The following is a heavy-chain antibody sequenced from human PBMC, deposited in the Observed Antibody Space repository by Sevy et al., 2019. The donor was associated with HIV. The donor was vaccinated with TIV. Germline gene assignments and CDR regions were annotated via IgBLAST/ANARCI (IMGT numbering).Heavy chain of an antibody. V-gene: IGHV1-2*02. CDR3: ARVGGCSSTSCYWYFDL. CDR1: GYTFTGYY. CDR2: INPNSGGT. J-gene: IGHJ2*01. D-gene: IGHD2-2*01. Sequence: ASVKVSCKASGYTFTGYYMHWVRQAPGQGLEWMGWINPNSGGTNYAQKFQGRVTMTSDTSISTAYMELSRLRSDDTAMYYCARVGGCSSTSCYWYFDLWGRGTLVTVSS.